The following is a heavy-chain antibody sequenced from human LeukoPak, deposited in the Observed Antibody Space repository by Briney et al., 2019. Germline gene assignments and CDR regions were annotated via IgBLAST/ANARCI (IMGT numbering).Heavy chain of an antibody. CDR2: IYYSGST. Sequence: PSETLSLTCTVSGGSISSSSYYWGWIRQPPGKGLEWIGSIYYSGSTYYNPSLKSRVTISVDTSKNQFSLKLSSVTAADTAVYYCARCPPSMDYYYYGMDVWGQGTTVTVSS. J-gene: IGHJ6*02. CDR1: GGSISSSSYY. CDR3: ARCPPSMDYYYYGMDV. D-gene: IGHD2-8*01. V-gene: IGHV4-39*01.